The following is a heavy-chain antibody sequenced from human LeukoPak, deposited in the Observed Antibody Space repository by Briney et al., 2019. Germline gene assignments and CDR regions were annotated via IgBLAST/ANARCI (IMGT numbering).Heavy chain of an antibody. J-gene: IGHJ4*02. D-gene: IGHD6-19*01. CDR1: GFTFRIYD. V-gene: IGHV3-13*01. CDR2: IGTSCDT. Sequence: GGSLRLSCAASGFTFRIYDMHGVRQATGKGLEWVSSIGTSCDTYYPGSVKGRFTISRENSKNSLYLQMNSLRAGDTAVYYCARAGSGWYDFDYWGQGTLVTVSS. CDR3: ARAGSGWYDFDY.